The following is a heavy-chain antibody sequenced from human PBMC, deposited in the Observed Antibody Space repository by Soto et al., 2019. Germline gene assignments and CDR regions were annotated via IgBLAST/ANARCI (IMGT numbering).Heavy chain of an antibody. Sequence: EVQLVESGGGLVQPGGSLRLSCAASGFTFNNYYMVWVRQAPGRGLEGGANINQDGSAKYYVDYVKGRFTISRDNAKSSLYLQINSLRAEDTATYYCGRGFGGTHWGQGSLVTVSS. D-gene: IGHD2-15*01. CDR2: INQDGSAK. J-gene: IGHJ4*02. CDR3: GRGFGGTH. V-gene: IGHV3-7*05. CDR1: GFTFNNYY.